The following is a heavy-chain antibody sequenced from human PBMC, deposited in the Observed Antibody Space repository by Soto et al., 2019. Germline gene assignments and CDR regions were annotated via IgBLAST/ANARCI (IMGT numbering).Heavy chain of an antibody. CDR1: GDTSSNYG. CDR2: ILPVFGTT. CDR3: ARDPDEVVGTDYHYYGMDV. Sequence: VASVKVSCKASGDTSSNYGVSWVRQAPGQGLEWMGGILPVFGTTTYARNFQGRITITADKSTSTVYMELTSLRSDDTATYYCARDPDEVVGTDYHYYGMDVWDQRATVTVSS. V-gene: IGHV1-69*06. D-gene: IGHD1-26*01. J-gene: IGHJ6*02.